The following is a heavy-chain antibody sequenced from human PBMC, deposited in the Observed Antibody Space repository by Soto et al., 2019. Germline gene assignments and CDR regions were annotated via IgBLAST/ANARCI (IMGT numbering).Heavy chain of an antibody. CDR1: SFNFTGYS. J-gene: IGHJ4*02. Sequence: GGSLRLSCAASSFNFTGYSMHWIRQAPGWGREGGSSISSTTNYIYYADYMKRRFTVSRDNAKNSVYLDMNSLSAEDTAVYYCARESEDLTSNFDYWGQGT. V-gene: IGHV3-21*01. CDR2: ISSTTNYI. CDR3: ARESEDLTSNFDY.